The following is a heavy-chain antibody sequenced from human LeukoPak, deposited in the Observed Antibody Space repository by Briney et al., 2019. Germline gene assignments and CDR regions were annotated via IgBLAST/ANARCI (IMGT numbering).Heavy chain of an antibody. CDR1: GCTFTGYY. J-gene: IGHJ4*02. CDR3: ARDHAYGDYASYYFDY. Sequence: GASVKVSCKASGCTFTGYYMHWVRQAPGPGLEWMGRVNPNSGGTNYAQKFQGRVTMTRDTSISTAYMELSGLRSDDTAVYYCARDHAYGDYASYYFDYWGRGTLVTVSS. CDR2: VNPNSGGT. V-gene: IGHV1-2*06. D-gene: IGHD4-17*01.